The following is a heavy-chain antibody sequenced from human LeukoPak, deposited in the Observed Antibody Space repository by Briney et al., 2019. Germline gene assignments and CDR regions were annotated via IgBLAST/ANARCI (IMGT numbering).Heavy chain of an antibody. D-gene: IGHD2-15*01. Sequence: PSETLSLTCIVSGGPINSRSHYWGWIRQPPGKGLEWIGNIYYSGSTYYNPSLKSRVTISIDTSKNQFSLKLSSVTATDTAVYYCASLREGGVAHWFDPWGQGTLVTVSS. V-gene: IGHV4-39*01. CDR3: ASLREGGVAHWFDP. J-gene: IGHJ5*02. CDR2: IYYSGST. CDR1: GGPINSRSHY.